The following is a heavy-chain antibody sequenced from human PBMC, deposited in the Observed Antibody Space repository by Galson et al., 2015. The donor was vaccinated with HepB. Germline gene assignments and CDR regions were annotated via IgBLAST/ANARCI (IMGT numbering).Heavy chain of an antibody. CDR3: ARIWRTHKYGEYDSSGYYYYYYYGMDV. CDR1: GFSLSTSGMC. CDR2: IDWDDDK. D-gene: IGHD3-22*01. J-gene: IGHJ6*02. V-gene: IGHV2-70*11. Sequence: PALVKPPQTLTLTCTFSGFSLSTSGMCVSWIRQPPGKALEWLARIDWDDDKYYSTSLKTRLTISKDTSKNQVVLTMTNMDPVDTATYYCARIWRTHKYGEYDSSGYYYYYYYGMDVWGQGTTVTVSS.